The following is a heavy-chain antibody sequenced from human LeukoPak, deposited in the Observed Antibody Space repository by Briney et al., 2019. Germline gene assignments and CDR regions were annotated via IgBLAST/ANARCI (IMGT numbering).Heavy chain of an antibody. D-gene: IGHD4-11*01. CDR3: AKDDYNHGSYYGMDV. V-gene: IGHV3-30*18. CDR1: GFTFNSYG. CDR2: ISYDGSNK. J-gene: IGHJ6*02. Sequence: GGSLRLSCAASGFTFNSYGMHWLRQAPGKGLEWVAVISYDGSNKYYADSVKGRFTISRDNSKNTLYLQMNSLRAEDTAVYYCAKDDYNHGSYYGMDVWGQGTTVTVSS.